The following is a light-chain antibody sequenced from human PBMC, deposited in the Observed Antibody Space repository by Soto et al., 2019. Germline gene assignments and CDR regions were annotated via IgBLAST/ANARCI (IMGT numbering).Light chain of an antibody. CDR2: GAS. CDR1: HFVTNY. Sequence: EIVCTQAPGPMYLSPGERATLSCRASHFVTNYLALYQQKPGQAPRLVIYGASNRATGIPDRFSGSGSGTDFTLTISRLEPEDFAVYYCQQYGSSGTFGQGTKVDI. CDR3: QQYGSSGT. J-gene: IGKJ1*01. V-gene: IGKV3-20*01.